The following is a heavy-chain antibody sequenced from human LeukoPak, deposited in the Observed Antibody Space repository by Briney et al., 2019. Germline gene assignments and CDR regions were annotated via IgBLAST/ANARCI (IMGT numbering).Heavy chain of an antibody. V-gene: IGHV4-34*01. CDR3: ARVDYDSSGYYSY. Sequence: SETLSLTCAVYGGSFSDYFWSWIRHPPGRGLEWIGEISHSGSTTYNPSLRSRVTISGDTSKKQFSLKLSSVTAADTAVYYCARVDYDSSGYYSYWGQGTLVTVSS. J-gene: IGHJ4*02. D-gene: IGHD3-22*01. CDR1: GGSFSDYF. CDR2: ISHSGST.